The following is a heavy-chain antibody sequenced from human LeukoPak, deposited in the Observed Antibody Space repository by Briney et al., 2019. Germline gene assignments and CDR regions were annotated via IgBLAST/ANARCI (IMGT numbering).Heavy chain of an antibody. CDR1: GFTFSSYS. CDR3: ARDLAVTTTYYYYYMDV. J-gene: IGHJ6*03. D-gene: IGHD4-11*01. Sequence: PGGSLRLSCAASGFTFSSYSMNWVRQAPGKGLEWVSSISSSSSYIYYADSVKGRFTISRDNAKNSLYLQMNSLRAEDTAVYYCARDLAVTTTYYYYYMDVWGKGTTVTVSS. CDR2: ISSSSSYI. V-gene: IGHV3-21*01.